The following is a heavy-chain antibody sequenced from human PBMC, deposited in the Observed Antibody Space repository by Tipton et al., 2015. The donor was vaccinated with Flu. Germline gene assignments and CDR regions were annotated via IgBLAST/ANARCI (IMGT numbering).Heavy chain of an antibody. CDR3: VRRDYSNYVSVPKNWFDS. D-gene: IGHD4-11*01. CDR2: VHRTGSP. V-gene: IGHV4-38-2*01. Sequence: GLVKPSETLSLTCSVSGDSIGSGYFWGWIRQPPGKGLEWIGNVHRTGSPYYNPSLRSRVIMTVDGAKNQFSLRLTSVTATDTAVYYCVRRDYSNYVSVPKNWFDSWGQGILVTVSS. J-gene: IGHJ5*01. CDR1: GDSIGSGYF.